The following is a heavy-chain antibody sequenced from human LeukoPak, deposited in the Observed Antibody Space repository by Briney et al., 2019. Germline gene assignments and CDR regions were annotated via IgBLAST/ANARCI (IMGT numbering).Heavy chain of an antibody. D-gene: IGHD3-9*01. Sequence: ASVTVSFKASGGTFISYAISWVRQAPGQGREWMGGMIPIFVTPNYAQKFQGRVTLTADDSTSTAYMELSSLRSEDTAVYYCARAPYYDILTGYYYYFDYWGQGTLVTVSS. CDR3: ARAPYYDILTGYYYYFDY. CDR2: MIPIFVTP. CDR1: GGTFISYA. J-gene: IGHJ4*02. V-gene: IGHV1-69*13.